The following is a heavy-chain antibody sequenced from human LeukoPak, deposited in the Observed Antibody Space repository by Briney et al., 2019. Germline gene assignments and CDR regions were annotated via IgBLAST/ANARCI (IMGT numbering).Heavy chain of an antibody. Sequence: SVKVSCKASGGTFSSYAIRWVRQAPGQGLEWMGGIIPIFGTANYAQKFQGRVTITTDESTSTAYMELSSLRSEDTAVYYCARGNYGDYVDDAFDIWGQGTMVTVST. V-gene: IGHV1-69*05. CDR3: ARGNYGDYVDDAFDI. D-gene: IGHD4-17*01. CDR2: IIPIFGTA. CDR1: GGTFSSYA. J-gene: IGHJ3*02.